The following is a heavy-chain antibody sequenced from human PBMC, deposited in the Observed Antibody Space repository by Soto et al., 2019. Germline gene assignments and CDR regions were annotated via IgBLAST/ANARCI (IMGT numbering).Heavy chain of an antibody. CDR1: GGTFSSYA. V-gene: IGHV1-69*13. D-gene: IGHD6-13*01. CDR3: ARDRRGFSSSQTEYYYYYYGMDD. J-gene: IGHJ6*02. Sequence: SVKVSCKASGGTFSSYAISWVRQAPGQGLEWMGGLIPIFGTANYAQKFQGRVTITADESTSTAYMELSSLRSEDTAVYYCARDRRGFSSSQTEYYYYYYGMDDWGQGTTVTVSS. CDR2: LIPIFGTA.